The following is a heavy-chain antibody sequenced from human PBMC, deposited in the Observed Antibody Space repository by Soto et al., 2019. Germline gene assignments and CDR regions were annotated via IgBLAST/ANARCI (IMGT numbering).Heavy chain of an antibody. CDR2: IDPSDSYT. J-gene: IGHJ4*02. V-gene: IGHV5-10-1*01. CDR1: GYSFTSYW. CDR3: ATTNWNDIDY. D-gene: IGHD1-1*01. Sequence: GESLKISCKGSGYSFTSYWISWVRQMPGKGLEWMGRIDPSDSYTNYSPSFQGHVTISADKSISTAYLQWSSLKASDTAMYYCATTNWNDIDYWGQGTRVTVSS.